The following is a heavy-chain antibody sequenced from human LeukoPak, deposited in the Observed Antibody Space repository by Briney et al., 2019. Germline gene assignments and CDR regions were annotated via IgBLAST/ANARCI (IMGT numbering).Heavy chain of an antibody. V-gene: IGHV1-2*02. D-gene: IGHD3-16*01. CDR3: ARGSHSGGPIPNFDY. CDR1: GYTLADFY. J-gene: IGHJ4*02. Sequence: ASVKFSCKASGYTLADFYVRWVRQAPGQGIEWMVWTNPKSGGKNYAQKCQGRVTMTRDTTIRTAYMELSTLRSDDMAVYYCARGSHSGGPIPNFDYWGQGTLVTVSS. CDR2: TNPKSGGK.